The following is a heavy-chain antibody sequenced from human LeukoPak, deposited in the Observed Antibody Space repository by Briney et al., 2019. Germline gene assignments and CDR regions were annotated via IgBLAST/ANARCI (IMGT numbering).Heavy chain of an antibody. D-gene: IGHD5-24*01. CDR2: FSYDGSTQ. Sequence: GGSLRLSCAGSGFTFSTYAMHWVRQAPGKGLEWVALFSYDGSTQRYADSVKGRFTISRDNSKNTMYLQMNSLRAEDTAIYYCAKSRDGYYAYFDYWGQGALVTVSS. CDR1: GFTFSTYA. J-gene: IGHJ4*02. CDR3: AKSRDGYYAYFDY. V-gene: IGHV3-30-3*02.